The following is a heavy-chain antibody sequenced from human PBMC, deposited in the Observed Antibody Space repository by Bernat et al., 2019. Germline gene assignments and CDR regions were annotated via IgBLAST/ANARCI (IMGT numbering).Heavy chain of an antibody. D-gene: IGHD6-13*01. CDR1: GFTFSSYG. V-gene: IGHV3-33*01. CDR3: VRDPRSSSLLWWYFDL. CDR2: IWYDGSNK. Sequence: QVQLVESGGGVVQPGRSLRLSCAASGFTFSSYGMHWVRQAPGKGLEWVAVIWYDGSNKYYADSVKGRFTISRDNSKNTLYLQMNSLRAEDTAVYYCVRDPRSSSLLWWYFDLWGRGTLVTVSS. J-gene: IGHJ2*01.